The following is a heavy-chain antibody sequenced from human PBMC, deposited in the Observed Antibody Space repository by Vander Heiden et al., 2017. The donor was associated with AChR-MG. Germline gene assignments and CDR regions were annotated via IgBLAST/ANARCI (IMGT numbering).Heavy chain of an antibody. V-gene: IGHV5-10-1*03. Sequence: EVQLVQSGAEVKKPGASLRISCKGSGYSFTGYWISRVRQMPGKGLEWMGRIDPSDSYSNYSPSFQGHVTISVDKSISTAYLQWSSLKASDTAMYYCARYKDCSGGSCYSDFYAFDIWGQGTMVTVSS. J-gene: IGHJ3*02. CDR1: GYSFTGYW. D-gene: IGHD2-15*01. CDR2: IDPSDSYS. CDR3: ARYKDCSGGSCYSDFYAFDI.